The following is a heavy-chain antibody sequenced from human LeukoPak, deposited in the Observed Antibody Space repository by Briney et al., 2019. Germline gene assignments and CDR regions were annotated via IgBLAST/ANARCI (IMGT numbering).Heavy chain of an antibody. CDR2: INPNSGGT. D-gene: IGHD2-21*02. V-gene: IGHV1-2*02. J-gene: IGHJ6*02. CDR3: ARDRFVVVTAVYYGMDV. Sequence: ASVKVSCKASGYTFTGYYMHWVRQAPGRGLEWMGWINPNSGGTNYAQKFQGRVTMTRDTSISTAYMELSRLRSDDTAVYYCARDRFVVVTAVYYGMDVWGQGTTVTVSS. CDR1: GYTFTGYY.